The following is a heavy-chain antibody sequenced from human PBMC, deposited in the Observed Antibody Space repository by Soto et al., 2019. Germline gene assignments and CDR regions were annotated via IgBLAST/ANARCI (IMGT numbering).Heavy chain of an antibody. Sequence: GGSLRLSCAASGFTFTIYAMHWVRQAPGKGLEYVSAISSNGGSTYYAKSVKGRFTIYRDKSKNTLYIQMGSLRDEDMAVYYCAREGYCSSTSCYSFDYWGQGT. J-gene: IGHJ4*02. D-gene: IGHD2-2*01. CDR3: AREGYCSSTSCYSFDY. V-gene: IGHV3-64*01. CDR1: GFTFTIYA. CDR2: ISSNGGST.